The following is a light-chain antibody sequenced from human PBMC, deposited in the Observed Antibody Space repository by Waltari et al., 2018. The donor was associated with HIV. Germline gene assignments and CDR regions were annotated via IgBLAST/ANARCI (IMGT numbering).Light chain of an antibody. V-gene: IGLV2-18*02. Sequence: QSALTQPPSVSGSPGQSVTISCAGTNSDIGGYDRVSSYQQPPGTAPKLLIYEVTNRPSGVPGRFSASKAGTTASLTISGLQAGDEGDYYCSSYSATNTVVFGGGTKLTVL. CDR1: NSDIGGYDR. CDR3: SSYSATNTVV. J-gene: IGLJ2*01. CDR2: EVT.